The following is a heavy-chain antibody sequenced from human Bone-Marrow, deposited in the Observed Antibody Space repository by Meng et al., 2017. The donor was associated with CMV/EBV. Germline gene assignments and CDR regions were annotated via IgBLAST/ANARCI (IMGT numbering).Heavy chain of an antibody. V-gene: IGHV3-53*01. CDR3: SKDLDIVVVPAAIPLGAFDI. Sequence: GGSLRLSCAASGFTVSSNYMSWVRQAPGKGLEWVSVIYSGGSTYYADSVKARFTISRDNSKNTLYLQRNSLRAEDTAVYYRSKDLDIVVVPAAIPLGAFDIWAQGTMVTVSS. J-gene: IGHJ3*02. CDR2: IYSGGST. CDR1: GFTVSSNY. D-gene: IGHD2-2*01.